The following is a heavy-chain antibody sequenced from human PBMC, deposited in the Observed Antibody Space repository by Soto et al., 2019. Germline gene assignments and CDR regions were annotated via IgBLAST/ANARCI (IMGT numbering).Heavy chain of an antibody. CDR2: VIPIHGIA. CDR1: GGTFSSCT. Sequence: QVQLVQSGAEVKKPGSSVKVSCKASGGTFSSCTISWVRQAPGQGREWMGRVIPIHGIANYAQKFEGRVTITADQATSTAYMELSSLRAGDTAVYYFASETPCSGGRCYFEGEYFQNWGQCTLVTVSS. V-gene: IGHV1-69*02. D-gene: IGHD2-15*01. CDR3: ASETPCSGGRCYFEGEYFQN. J-gene: IGHJ1*01.